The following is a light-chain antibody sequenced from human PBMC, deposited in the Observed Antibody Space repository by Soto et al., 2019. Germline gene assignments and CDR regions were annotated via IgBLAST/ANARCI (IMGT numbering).Light chain of an antibody. CDR3: QQSHGIPYT. CDR1: QTITGY. V-gene: IGKV1-39*01. CDR2: AAT. Sequence: DIQMTQSPSSLSASVGDRVTITCRASQTITGYLNWYQQRPGKAPKLLIYAATSLQSGLPSRFRGSGPGTDFTLTINSLQPEDFATYYCQQSHGIPYTFGQGTKPEIK. J-gene: IGKJ2*01.